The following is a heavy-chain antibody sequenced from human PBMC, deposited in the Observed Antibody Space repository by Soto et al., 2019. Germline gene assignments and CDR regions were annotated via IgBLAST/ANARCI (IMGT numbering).Heavy chain of an antibody. CDR3: ATSAYYNYGSGSYLTXDS. CDR2: ISNNGGST. D-gene: IGHD3-10*01. J-gene: IGHJ4*02. V-gene: IGHV3-64*02. CDR1: GFIFSDSA. Sequence: GGSLRLSCVASGFIFSDSAMHWVRQAPGKGLEYVSGISNNGGSTYYADSVKGRFTISRDNSKNTLSLQMGSLRVDDMAVYYCATSAYYNYGSGSYLTXDSRGQGTLVTVSS.